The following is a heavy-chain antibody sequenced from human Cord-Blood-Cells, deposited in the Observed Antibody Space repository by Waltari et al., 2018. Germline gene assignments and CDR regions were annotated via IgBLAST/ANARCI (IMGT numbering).Heavy chain of an antibody. CDR3: ARGITIFGVVIIYYYYYMDV. CDR1: GGSFSGYY. Sequence: QVQLQQWGAGLLKPSETLSLTCAVYGGSFSGYYWSWIGQLLGKGLEWIGEINHSGSTNYNPSLKSRVTISVDTSKNQFSLKLSSVTAADTAVYYCARGITIFGVVIIYYYYYMDVWGKGTTVTVSS. V-gene: IGHV4-34*01. J-gene: IGHJ6*03. CDR2: INHSGST. D-gene: IGHD3-3*01.